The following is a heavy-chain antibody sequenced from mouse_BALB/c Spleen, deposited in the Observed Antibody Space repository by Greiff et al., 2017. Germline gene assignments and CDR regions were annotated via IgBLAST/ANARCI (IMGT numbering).Heavy chain of an antibody. CDR2: IDPANGNT. J-gene: IGHJ1*01. D-gene: IGHD1-2*01. CDR1: GFNIKDTY. V-gene: IGHV14-3*02. Sequence: VHVKQSGAELVKPGASVKLSCTASGFNIKDTYMHWVKQRPEQGLEWIGRIDPANGNTKYDPKFQGKATITADTSSNTAYLQLSSLTSEDTAVYYCARSEHYYGYRWYFDVWGAGTTVTVSS. CDR3: ARSEHYYGYRWYFDV.